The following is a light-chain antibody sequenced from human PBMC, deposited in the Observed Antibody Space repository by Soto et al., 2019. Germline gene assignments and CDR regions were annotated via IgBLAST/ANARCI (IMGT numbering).Light chain of an antibody. V-gene: IGKV3-20*01. Sequence: EIVLTQSPGTLTLSPGERATLSCRASQSVGGNYLAWYQRKPGQAPRLLIYLASSRATGIPDRFSGSGSGTDFTLTISSLEPEDFAVYYCHHYGGSPYTFGQGSKVELK. CDR1: QSVGGNY. J-gene: IGKJ2*01. CDR3: HHYGGSPYT. CDR2: LAS.